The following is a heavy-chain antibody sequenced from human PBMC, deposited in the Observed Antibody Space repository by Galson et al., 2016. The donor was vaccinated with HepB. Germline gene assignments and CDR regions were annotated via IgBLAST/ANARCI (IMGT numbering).Heavy chain of an antibody. Sequence: SLRLSCAGTGFTFSSFGMSWVRQAPGKGLEWVSVISAMDDQIYYADSVRGRFTISRDNSRSSLFLEMNSLRAENTAVYYCVISILGISVGPFDYWGQGPPVVVAS. CDR2: ISAMDDQI. J-gene: IGHJ4*02. V-gene: IGHV3-23*01. CDR1: GFTFSSFG. CDR3: VISILGISVGPFDY. D-gene: IGHD7-27*01.